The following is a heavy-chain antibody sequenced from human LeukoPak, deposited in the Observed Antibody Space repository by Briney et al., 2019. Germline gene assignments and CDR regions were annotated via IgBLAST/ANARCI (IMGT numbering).Heavy chain of an antibody. CDR1: GFPFSDNG. V-gene: IGHV3-48*02. Sequence: GESLRLSWAPSGFPFSDNGMNWVRQPPGKGLEWVSYIDGSGDTIYYADSVKGRFTISRDNAKNSLDLQMNSLRDEDTAVYYCSRRFDCWGQGTLVTVSS. CDR3: SRRFDC. J-gene: IGHJ4*02. CDR2: IDGSGDTI.